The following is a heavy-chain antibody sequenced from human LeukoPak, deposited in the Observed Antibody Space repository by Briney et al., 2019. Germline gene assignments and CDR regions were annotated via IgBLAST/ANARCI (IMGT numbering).Heavy chain of an antibody. V-gene: IGHV3-43D*03. D-gene: IGHD4-17*01. Sequence: GGSLRLACAASGFTFDDYAMHWVRQAPRKGLESVSLISWDGGSTYYADSVKGRFTISRDNSKNSLYLQMNSLRAEDTALYYCAKAYGDYLYYFDYWGQGTLVTVSS. J-gene: IGHJ4*02. CDR2: ISWDGGST. CDR1: GFTFDDYA. CDR3: AKAYGDYLYYFDY.